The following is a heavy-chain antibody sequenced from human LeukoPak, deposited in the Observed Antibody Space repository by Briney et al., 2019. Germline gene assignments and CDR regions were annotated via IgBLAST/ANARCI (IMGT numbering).Heavy chain of an antibody. CDR1: GGSINFYY. V-gene: IGHV4-4*07. J-gene: IGHJ4*02. Sequence: SETLSLTCTVSGGSINFYYWSWIRQPAGKGLEWIGRIYSTGSTNYSPSLKSRVTMSVDRSKNQFSLNLSSVTAADTAVYYCARGIADPYSFDSWGQGTLVTVSS. D-gene: IGHD6-13*01. CDR3: ARGIADPYSFDS. CDR2: IYSTGST.